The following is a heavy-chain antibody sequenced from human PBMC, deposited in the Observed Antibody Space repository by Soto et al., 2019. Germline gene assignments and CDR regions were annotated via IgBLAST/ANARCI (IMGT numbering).Heavy chain of an antibody. J-gene: IGHJ6*02. CDR2: INPSGGST. CDR1: GYTFTSHY. Sequence: ASVKVSCKASGYTFTSHYMHWGRQSRGQGLEWMGIINPSGGSTSYAQKFQGRVTMTRDTSTSTVYMQLSSLRSEDTAVYYCASRGLGIAAAGTQANYYYGMDVWGQGTTVTVSS. V-gene: IGHV1-46*03. D-gene: IGHD6-13*01. CDR3: ASRGLGIAAAGTQANYYYGMDV.